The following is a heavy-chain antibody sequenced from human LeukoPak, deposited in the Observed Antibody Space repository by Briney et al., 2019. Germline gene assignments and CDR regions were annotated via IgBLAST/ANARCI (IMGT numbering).Heavy chain of an antibody. D-gene: IGHD2-2*01. Sequence: GGSLRLSCAASGFTFSSYGMHWVRQAPGKGLEWVAAISYDGSNKYYADSVKGRFTISRDNSKNTLYLQMNSLRAEDTAIYYCAKRRSSASPSPPGMDVWGHGTTVTISS. CDR2: ISYDGSNK. CDR3: AKRRSSASPSPPGMDV. CDR1: GFTFSSYG. V-gene: IGHV3-30*18. J-gene: IGHJ6*02.